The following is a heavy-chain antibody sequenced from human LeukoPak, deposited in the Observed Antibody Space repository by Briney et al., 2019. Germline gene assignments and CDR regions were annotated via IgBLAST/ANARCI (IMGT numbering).Heavy chain of an antibody. CDR2: VNNDGSST. D-gene: IGHD6-13*01. CDR1: GFSFSSYW. V-gene: IGHV3-74*01. CDR3: ARDIEAAGLFLDY. Sequence: GGSLRLSCGASGFSFSSYWMHWVRQAPGKGLMWVSRVNNDGSSTTYADSVKGRFTISRDNAKNSLYLQMNSLRAEDTAVYYCARDIEAAGLFLDYWGQGTLVTVSS. J-gene: IGHJ4*02.